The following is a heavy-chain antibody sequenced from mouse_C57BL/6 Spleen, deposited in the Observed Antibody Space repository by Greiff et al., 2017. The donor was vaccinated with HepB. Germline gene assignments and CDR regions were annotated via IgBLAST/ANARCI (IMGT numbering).Heavy chain of an antibody. CDR2: INPSTGGT. D-gene: IGHD2-1*01. CDR3: ARGGYGNYGAY. CDR1: GYSFTGYY. J-gene: IGHJ3*01. V-gene: IGHV1-42*01. Sequence: EVKLQESGPELVKPGASVKISCKASGYSFTGYYMNWVKQSPEKSLEWIGEINPSTGGTTYNQKFKAKATLTVDKSSSTAYMQLKSLTSEDSAVYYCARGGYGNYGAYWGQGTLVTVSA.